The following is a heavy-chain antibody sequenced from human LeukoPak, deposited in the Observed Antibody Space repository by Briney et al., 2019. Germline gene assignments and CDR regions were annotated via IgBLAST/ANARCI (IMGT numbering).Heavy chain of an antibody. Sequence: SETLSLTCTVSGGSISSSTYYWGWIRQPPGKGLEWIGSIYYSGSTYYNPSLKSRVTISVDTSKNQFSLKLSSVTAADTAVYYCATVRPLASSGWFDDWGQGTLVTVSS. J-gene: IGHJ4*02. D-gene: IGHD6-19*01. CDR3: ATVRPLASSGWFDD. CDR2: IYYSGST. CDR1: GGSISSSTYY. V-gene: IGHV4-39*07.